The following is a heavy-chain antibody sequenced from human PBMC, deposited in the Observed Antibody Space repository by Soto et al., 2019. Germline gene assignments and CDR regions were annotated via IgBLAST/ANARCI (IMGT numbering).Heavy chain of an antibody. V-gene: IGHV1-69*02. Sequence: QVQLVQSGAEVKKPGSSVKVSCKASGGTFSSYTISWVRQAPGQGLEWMGRIIPILVIANYAQKFQGRVTITADKSTSTAYMELSSLRSEDTAVYYCASTGGDSAEYFQHWGQGTLVTVSS. CDR1: GGTFSSYT. CDR3: ASTGGDSAEYFQH. D-gene: IGHD3-10*01. CDR2: IIPILVIA. J-gene: IGHJ1*01.